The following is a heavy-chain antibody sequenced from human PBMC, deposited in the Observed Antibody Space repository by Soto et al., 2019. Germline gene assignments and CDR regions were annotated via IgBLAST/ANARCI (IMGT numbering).Heavy chain of an antibody. D-gene: IGHD6-13*01. CDR3: ARGPGYSSSRNAFDI. CDR2: IYSGGST. V-gene: IGHV3-66*01. Sequence: GGSLRLSCAASGFTVRSNYMSWVRQAPGKGLEWVSVIYSGGSTYYADSVKGRFTISRHNSKNTLYLQMNSLRAEDTAVYYCARGPGYSSSRNAFDIWGQGTMVTVSS. CDR1: GFTVRSNY. J-gene: IGHJ3*02.